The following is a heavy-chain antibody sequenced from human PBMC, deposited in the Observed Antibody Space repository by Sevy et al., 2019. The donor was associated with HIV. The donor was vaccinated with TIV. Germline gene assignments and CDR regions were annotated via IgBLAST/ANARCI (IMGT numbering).Heavy chain of an antibody. CDR2: ISYDGSDI. D-gene: IGHD1-26*01. J-gene: IGHJ4*02. Sequence: GGSLRLSCEVSGFTFSDYGMHWVRQAPGKGLEWLAVISYDGSDIYYPDSVEGRFTVSRDNSKKTLYLQMNSLRPEDTAVYYCSNGAGGSDRGGFDYWGQGTLVTVSS. CDR1: GFTFSDYG. V-gene: IGHV3-30*03. CDR3: SNGAGGSDRGGFDY.